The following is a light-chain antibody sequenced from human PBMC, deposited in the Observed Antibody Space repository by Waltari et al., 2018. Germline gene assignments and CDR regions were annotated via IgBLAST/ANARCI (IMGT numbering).Light chain of an antibody. Sequence: QSALTQPPSASGSPGQSVTISCTGTSSDVGGYHYVSWYQQYPGKAPKLMIYEVSKRPSGVPERFSGSKSGNTASLTVSGLQGDDEADYYCSSYAGSNTVVFGGGTKLTVL. CDR2: EVS. CDR1: SSDVGGYHY. V-gene: IGLV2-8*01. CDR3: SSYAGSNTVV. J-gene: IGLJ2*01.